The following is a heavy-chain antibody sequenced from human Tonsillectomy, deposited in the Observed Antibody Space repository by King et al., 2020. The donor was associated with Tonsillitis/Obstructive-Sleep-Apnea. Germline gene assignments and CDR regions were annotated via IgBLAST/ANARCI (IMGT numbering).Heavy chain of an antibody. D-gene: IGHD1-14*01. CDR2: IYYSGST. CDR3: ARMDAYNWFDP. J-gene: IGHJ5*02. V-gene: IGHV4-61*01. Sequence: QLQESGPGLVKPSETLSLTCTVSGGSVRSDSYYWSWIRQPPGKGLEWIGYIYYSGSTSYHPSLKSRVTLSVDTSKNQFFLKLSSVTAADTAVYYCARMDAYNWFDPWGRGTLVTVSS. CDR1: GGSVRSDSYY.